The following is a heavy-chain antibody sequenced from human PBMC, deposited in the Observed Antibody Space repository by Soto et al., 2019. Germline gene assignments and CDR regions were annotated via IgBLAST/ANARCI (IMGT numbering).Heavy chain of an antibody. CDR2: ISSSGSTI. J-gene: IGHJ6*02. CDR3: ARDVEQLARYYYYYYGMDV. V-gene: IGHV3-11*01. Sequence: QVQLVESGGGLVKPGGSLRLSCAASGFTFSDYYMSWIRQAPGKGLEWVSYISSSGSTIYYAYSVKGRFTITRDNAKTSLYLQMNSLRAEDKAVYYCARDVEQLARYYYYYYGMDVWGQGTTVTVSS. D-gene: IGHD6-6*01. CDR1: GFTFSDYY.